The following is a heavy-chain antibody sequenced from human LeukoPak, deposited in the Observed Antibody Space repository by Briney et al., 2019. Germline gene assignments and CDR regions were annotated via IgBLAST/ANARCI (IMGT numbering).Heavy chain of an antibody. Sequence: ASVKVSCKASGYTFTTSFMHWVRQAPGQGLEWVGIINPSGDTTSYAQKFQGRVTMARGTSISTAYMELSRLRSDDTAVYYCARVADTAMATNYFDYWGQGTLVTVSS. CDR3: ARVADTAMATNYFDY. CDR2: INPSGDTT. CDR1: GYTFTTSF. J-gene: IGHJ4*02. V-gene: IGHV1-46*01. D-gene: IGHD5-18*01.